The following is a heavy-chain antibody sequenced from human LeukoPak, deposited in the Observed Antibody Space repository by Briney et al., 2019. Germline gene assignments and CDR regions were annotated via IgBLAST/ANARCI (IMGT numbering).Heavy chain of an antibody. Sequence: GGSLRLSCAASGFTFSGSAMHWVRQASGKGLEWVGRIRSKANSYATAYAASVKGRFTISRDTSKNTLFLQMNSLRAEDTAVYYCAPPPYGSAPKDWGQGTLVTVSS. CDR1: GFTFSGSA. V-gene: IGHV3-73*01. CDR3: APPPYGSAPKD. J-gene: IGHJ4*02. D-gene: IGHD3-10*01. CDR2: IRSKANSYAT.